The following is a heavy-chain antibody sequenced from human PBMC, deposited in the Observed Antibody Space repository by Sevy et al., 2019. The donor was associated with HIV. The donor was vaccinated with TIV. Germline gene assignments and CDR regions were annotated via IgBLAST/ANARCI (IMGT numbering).Heavy chain of an antibody. J-gene: IGHJ6*02. CDR1: GFSFSYYG. CDR3: ANAYSGGYSHSYLYALDV. CDR2: ISHDGINE. V-gene: IGHV3-30*18. D-gene: IGHD1-26*01. Sequence: GGSLRLSCIGSGFSFSYYGIHWVRQSPGKGLDWVALISHDGINEYYADSVKGRFTISRDNSKNTVYLEMNSLRNEDTAIDFCANAYSGGYSHSYLYALDVWGQGTTVTVSS.